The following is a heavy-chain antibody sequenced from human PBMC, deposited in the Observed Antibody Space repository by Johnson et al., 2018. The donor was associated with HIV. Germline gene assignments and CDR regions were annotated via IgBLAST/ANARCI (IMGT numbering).Heavy chain of an antibody. CDR2: IWYDGSEK. D-gene: IGHD6-13*01. V-gene: IGHV3-33*03. CDR3: AISPEYSSSWFGAFDI. Sequence: QEKLVESGGGVVQPGRSLRLSCAASGLTFSSYGMHWVRQAPGKGLEWVAVIWYDGSEKYYVDSVKGRFTISRDNAKNSLYLQMNSLRAEDTAVYYCAISPEYSSSWFGAFDIWGQGTMVTVSS. CDR1: GLTFSSYG. J-gene: IGHJ3*02.